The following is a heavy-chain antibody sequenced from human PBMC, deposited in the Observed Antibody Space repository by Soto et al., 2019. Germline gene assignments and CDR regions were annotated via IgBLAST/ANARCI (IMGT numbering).Heavy chain of an antibody. CDR3: ASDHRWSDYYYGMDV. D-gene: IGHD2-15*01. Sequence: SVKVSCKASGGTFSSYAISWVRQAPGQGLEWMGGIIPIFGTANYAQKFQGRVTITAGESTSTAYMELASVTAADTAVYYCASDHRWSDYYYGMDVWGQGTTVTVSS. CDR1: GGTFSSYA. J-gene: IGHJ6*02. CDR2: IIPIFGTA. V-gene: IGHV1-69*13.